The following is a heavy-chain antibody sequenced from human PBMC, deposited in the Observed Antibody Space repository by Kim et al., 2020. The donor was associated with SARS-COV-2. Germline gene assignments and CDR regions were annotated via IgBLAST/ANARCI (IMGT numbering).Heavy chain of an antibody. Sequence: TKNSRKFQGRVTITRDTSASPAYMELSSLRSEDTAVYYCAREGIAAAGLRWGQGTLVTVSS. D-gene: IGHD6-13*01. CDR2: T. J-gene: IGHJ4*02. CDR3: AREGIAAAGLR. V-gene: IGHV1-3*01.